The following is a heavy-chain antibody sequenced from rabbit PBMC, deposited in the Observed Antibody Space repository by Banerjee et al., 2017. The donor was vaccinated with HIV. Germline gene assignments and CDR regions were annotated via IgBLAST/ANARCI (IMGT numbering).Heavy chain of an antibody. J-gene: IGHJ4*01. Sequence: QEQLVESGGGLVQPEGSLTLTCTASGFTFSSSYYMCWVRQAPGKGLEWIGCIYTGSSGSTYYASWAKGRFAISKTSSTTVTLQMTSLTVADTATYFCARKYSGGNNGYYYNLWGQGTLVTVS. CDR1: GFTFSSSYY. CDR2: IYTGSSGST. CDR3: ARKYSGGNNGYYYNL. D-gene: IGHD1-1*01. V-gene: IGHV1S45*01.